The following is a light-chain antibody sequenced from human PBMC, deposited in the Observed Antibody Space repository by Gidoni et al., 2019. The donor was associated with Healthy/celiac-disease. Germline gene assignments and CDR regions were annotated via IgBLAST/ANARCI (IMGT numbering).Light chain of an antibody. J-gene: IGLJ2*01. Sequence: SSELTPDPAVSVALGQTVRITCQGDSLRSYYASWYQQKPGQAPVLVIYGKNKRPSGIPDRFSGSSSGNTASLTITGAQAEDEADYYCNSRDSSGNHVVVGGGTKLTVL. V-gene: IGLV3-19*01. CDR1: SLRSYY. CDR3: NSRDSSGNHVV. CDR2: GKN.